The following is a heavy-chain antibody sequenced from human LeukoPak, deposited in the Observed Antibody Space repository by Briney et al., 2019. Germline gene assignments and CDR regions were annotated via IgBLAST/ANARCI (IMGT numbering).Heavy chain of an antibody. CDR3: ATQGRTTGTTDY. CDR2: INHSGST. D-gene: IGHD1-1*01. CDR1: GGSISSFNW. J-gene: IGHJ4*02. V-gene: IGHV4-4*02. Sequence: SGPLSLTCDVSGGSISSFNWWSWVRQPPGKGLEWIGEINHSGSTNYNPSLKSRVTISVNTSKNQFSLKLSSVTAADTAVYYCATQGRTTGTTDYWGQGTLVTVSS.